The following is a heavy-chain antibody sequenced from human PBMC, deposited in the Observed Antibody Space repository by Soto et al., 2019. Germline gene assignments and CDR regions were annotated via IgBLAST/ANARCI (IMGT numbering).Heavy chain of an antibody. V-gene: IGHV2-5*01. Sequence: QFTLKESGPTLVKPTQTLTLTCTFSGFSLTTGRVGVGWIRQPPGRSLEWLAVIYWNDDRRRSPSLENRLTITKDTSKNQVVLTMTNMDPVDTATYYCIYRRASWDYHGLDVWGQGTPVTVSS. CDR2: IYWNDDR. D-gene: IGHD2-21*01. J-gene: IGHJ6*02. CDR1: GFSLTTGRVG. CDR3: IYRRASWDYHGLDV.